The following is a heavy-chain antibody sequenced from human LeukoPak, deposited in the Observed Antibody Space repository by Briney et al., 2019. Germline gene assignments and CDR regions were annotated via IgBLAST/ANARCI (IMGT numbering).Heavy chain of an antibody. CDR3: ARVPYYYDSSGYYSDY. J-gene: IGHJ4*02. Sequence: KPSETLSLTCTVSGGSISSSSYYWGWIRQPPGKGLEWIGSIYYSGSTYYNPSLKSRVTISVDTSKNQFSLKLSSVTAADTAVYYCARVPYYYDSSGYYSDYWGQGTLVTVSS. CDR1: GGSISSSSYY. CDR2: IYYSGST. D-gene: IGHD3-22*01. V-gene: IGHV4-39*07.